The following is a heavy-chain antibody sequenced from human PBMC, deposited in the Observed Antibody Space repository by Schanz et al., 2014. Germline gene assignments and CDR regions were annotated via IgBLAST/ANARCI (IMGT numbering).Heavy chain of an antibody. CDR3: AREGEWGYDPPRH. D-gene: IGHD5-12*01. V-gene: IGHV3-11*06. J-gene: IGHJ4*02. Sequence: QVQLVESGGTLVKPGGSLRLSCVVSGFTFSDYYMSWIRQAPGKGLEWVSYISSSSIYTNYADSVKGRFTISRDNAKNSLYLQMNSLRAEDTAVYYCAREGEWGYDPPRHWGQGTLVTVFS. CDR2: ISSSSIYT. CDR1: GFTFSDYY.